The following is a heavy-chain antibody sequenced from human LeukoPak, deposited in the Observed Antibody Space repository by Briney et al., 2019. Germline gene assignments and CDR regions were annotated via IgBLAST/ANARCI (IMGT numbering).Heavy chain of an antibody. Sequence: ASVKVSCKASGYTFTNYHINWVRQAPGQGLEWMGWINPNTGDRGYAQKFQGRVSITSDTSISPAYMELGSPRSEDTAVYFCARTTSLTASGYDYWGQGTLVTVSS. J-gene: IGHJ4*02. V-gene: IGHV1-8*03. D-gene: IGHD4-17*01. CDR2: INPNTGDR. CDR3: ARTTSLTASGYDY. CDR1: GYTFTNYH.